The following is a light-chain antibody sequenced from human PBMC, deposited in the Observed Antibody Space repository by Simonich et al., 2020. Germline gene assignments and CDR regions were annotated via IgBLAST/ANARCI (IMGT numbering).Light chain of an antibody. J-gene: IGKJ1*01. Sequence: DIVMTQSPDSLAVSLGERATINCKSSQIVLYSSNNKNYLAWYQQKPGKPPKLLIYWASTRESGVPDRFSGSGSGTDFTLTISSLQAEDVAVYYCQQYYSTPTFGQGTKVEIK. V-gene: IGKV4-1*01. CDR1: QIVLYSSNNKNY. CDR2: WAS. CDR3: QQYYSTPT.